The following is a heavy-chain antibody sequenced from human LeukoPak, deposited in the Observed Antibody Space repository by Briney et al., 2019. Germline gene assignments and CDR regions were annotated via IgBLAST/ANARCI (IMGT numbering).Heavy chain of an antibody. CDR1: GFTFSDYY. J-gene: IGHJ5*02. CDR3: AKGPGTITIFGVVIIPEWFDP. Sequence: PGGSLRLSCAASGFTFSDYYMSWIRQAPGKGLEWVSYISSSGSTIYYADSVKGRFTISRDNAKNSLYLQMNSLRAEDTAVYYCAKGPGTITIFGVVIIPEWFDPWGQGTLVTVSS. D-gene: IGHD3-3*01. V-gene: IGHV3-11*01. CDR2: ISSSGSTI.